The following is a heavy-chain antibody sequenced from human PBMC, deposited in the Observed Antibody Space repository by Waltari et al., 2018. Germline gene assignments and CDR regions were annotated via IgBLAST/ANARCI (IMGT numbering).Heavy chain of an antibody. CDR2: INHSGST. D-gene: IGHD5-18*01. CDR3: ARRGYSYGHNYYYYGMDV. CDR1: GGSFSGYY. Sequence: QVQLQQWGAGLLKPSETLSLTCAVYGGSFSGYYWSWIRQPPGKGLEWIGEINHSGSTNYNPSLKSRVTISVDTSKNQFSLKLSSVTAADTAVYYCARRGYSYGHNYYYYGMDVWGQGTTVTVSS. J-gene: IGHJ6*02. V-gene: IGHV4-34*01.